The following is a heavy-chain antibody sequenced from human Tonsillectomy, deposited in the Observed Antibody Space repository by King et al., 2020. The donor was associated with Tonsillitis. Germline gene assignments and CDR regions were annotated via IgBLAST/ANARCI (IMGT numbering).Heavy chain of an antibody. CDR1: GFTFSNYG. Sequence: VQLVESGGGVVQPGGSLRLSCAASGFTFSNYGMHWVRQAPGKGLEWVAFIRYDGSNIYHADSVKGRFTISRDNSKNTLYLQLNSLRAEDTAVYFCARGHSYPNDYYFGIDVWGQGTTVTVSS. D-gene: IGHD6-6*01. CDR2: IRYDGSNI. CDR3: ARGHSYPNDYYFGIDV. J-gene: IGHJ6*02. V-gene: IGHV3-30*02.